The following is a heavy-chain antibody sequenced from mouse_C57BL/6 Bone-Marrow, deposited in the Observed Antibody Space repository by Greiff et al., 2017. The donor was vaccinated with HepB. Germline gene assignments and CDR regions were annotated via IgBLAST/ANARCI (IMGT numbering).Heavy chain of an antibody. CDR3: ASSSTMITTRFAY. D-gene: IGHD2-4*01. J-gene: IGHJ3*01. CDR2: ISSGGSYT. CDR1: GFTFSSYG. V-gene: IGHV5-6*02. Sequence: DVMLVESGGDLVKPGGSLKLSCAASGFTFSSYGMSWVRQTPDKRLEWVATISSGGSYTYYPDSVKGRFTISRDNAKNTLYLQMSSLKSEDTAMYYCASSSTMITTRFAYWGQGTLVTVSA.